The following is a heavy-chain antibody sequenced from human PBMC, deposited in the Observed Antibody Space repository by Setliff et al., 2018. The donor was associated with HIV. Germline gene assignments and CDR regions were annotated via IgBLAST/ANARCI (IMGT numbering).Heavy chain of an antibody. CDR2: IRYDGNNE. V-gene: IGHV3-30*02. J-gene: IGHJ3*02. CDR1: GFTFSTYG. D-gene: IGHD1-26*01. Sequence: GSLRLSCAASGFTFSTYGMHWVRQAPGMGLEWVAFIRYDGNNENYADSVKGRFTISRDNSKNTLYLQMNSLRAEDTAVYYCARDGNGAFDMWGQGTLVTVSS. CDR3: ARDGNGAFDM.